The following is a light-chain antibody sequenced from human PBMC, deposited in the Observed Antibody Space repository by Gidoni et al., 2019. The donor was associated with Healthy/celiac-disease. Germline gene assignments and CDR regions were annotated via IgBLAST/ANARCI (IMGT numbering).Light chain of an antibody. J-gene: IGKJ3*01. V-gene: IGKV3-11*01. Sequence: ATLSCRASQSVSSYLAWYQQKPAQAPRLLIYDASNSATGIPARFSGSGSGPDFTLTISSLEPEDFAVYYCQQRSNWPPLFTFGPGTKVDIK. CDR2: DAS. CDR1: QSVSSY. CDR3: QQRSNWPPLFT.